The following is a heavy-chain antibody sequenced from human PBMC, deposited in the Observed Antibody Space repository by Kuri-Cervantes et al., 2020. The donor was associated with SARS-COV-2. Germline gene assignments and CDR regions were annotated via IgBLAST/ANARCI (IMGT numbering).Heavy chain of an antibody. D-gene: IGHD2/OR15-2a*01. V-gene: IGHV4-4*07. CDR1: GASISNSY. CDR3: VGVLSNWFDP. Sequence: SETLSLTCTVSGASISNSYWNWIRHPAGKPLQWIGRIPGRGDTIYNPSLKSRASMSVVTSKNQFSLTLTSVTAADTAVYYCVGVLSNWFDPWGQGTLVTVSS. J-gene: IGHJ5*02. CDR2: IPGRGDT.